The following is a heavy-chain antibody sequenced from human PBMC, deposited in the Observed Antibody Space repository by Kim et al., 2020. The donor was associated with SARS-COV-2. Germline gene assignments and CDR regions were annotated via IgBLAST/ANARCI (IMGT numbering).Heavy chain of an antibody. Sequence: GESLKISCKGSGYSFTSYWIGWVRQMPGKGLEWMGIIYPGDSDTRYSPSFQGQVTISADKSISTAYLQWSSLKASDTAMYYCASLGVVGATSLLRAFDIWGQGTMVTVSS. CDR2: IYPGDSDT. J-gene: IGHJ3*02. CDR3: ASLGVVGATSLLRAFDI. V-gene: IGHV5-51*01. CDR1: GYSFTSYW. D-gene: IGHD1-26*01.